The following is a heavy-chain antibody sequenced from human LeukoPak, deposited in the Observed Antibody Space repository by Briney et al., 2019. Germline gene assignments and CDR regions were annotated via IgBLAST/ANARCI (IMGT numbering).Heavy chain of an antibody. J-gene: IGHJ4*02. D-gene: IGHD6-19*01. CDR2: VNNDGSST. CDR3: ARSSYPYYFDY. Sequence: GGSLRLSCGASGVSFSSYWMHWVRQAPGKGLMWVSCVNNDGSSTTYADSVEGRFTISRDNARNTLYLQMNSLRAEDTAVYYCARSSYPYYFDYWGQGTLVTVSS. CDR1: GVSFSSYW. V-gene: IGHV3-74*01.